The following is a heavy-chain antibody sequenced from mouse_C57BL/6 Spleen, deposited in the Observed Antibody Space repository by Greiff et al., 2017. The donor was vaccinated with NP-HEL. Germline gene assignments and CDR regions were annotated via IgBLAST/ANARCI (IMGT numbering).Heavy chain of an antibody. J-gene: IGHJ4*01. CDR2: ISSGSSTI. V-gene: IGHV5-17*01. D-gene: IGHD2-4*01. CDR3: ASPGLRGFYYAMDY. Sequence: EVHLVESGGGLVKPGGSLKLSCAASGFTFSDYGMHWVRQAPEKGLEWVAYISSGSSTIYYADTVKGRFTISRDNAKNTLFLQMTSLRSEDTAMYYCASPGLRGFYYAMDYWGQGTSVTVSS. CDR1: GFTFSDYG.